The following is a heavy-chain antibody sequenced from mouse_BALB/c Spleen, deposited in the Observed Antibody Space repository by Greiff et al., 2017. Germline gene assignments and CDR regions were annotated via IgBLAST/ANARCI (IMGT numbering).Heavy chain of an antibody. Sequence: EVQLQQSGAELVKPGASVKLSCTASGFNIKDTYMHWVKQRPEQGLEWIGRIDPANGNTIYDPKFQGKASITADTSSNTAYLQLSSLTSEDTAVYYCARIWGPRAWFAYWGQGTLVTVSA. CDR3: ARIWGPRAWFAY. J-gene: IGHJ3*01. CDR1: GFNIKDTY. CDR2: IDPANGNT. V-gene: IGHV14-3*02.